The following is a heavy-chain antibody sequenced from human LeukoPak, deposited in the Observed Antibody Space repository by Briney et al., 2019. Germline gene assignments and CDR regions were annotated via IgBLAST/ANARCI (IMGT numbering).Heavy chain of an antibody. Sequence: ASVTVSCKASGYTFTDYYMHWVRQAPGQGLEWMGWINLNSGGTNFAQRFQGRVTMTRDASISTAYMDLSRLISDDTAVYYCARDAGYCTGGSCWYFDHWGQGILVTVSS. CDR3: ARDAGYCTGGSCWYFDH. J-gene: IGHJ4*02. CDR2: INLNSGGT. CDR1: GYTFTDYY. D-gene: IGHD2-15*01. V-gene: IGHV1-2*02.